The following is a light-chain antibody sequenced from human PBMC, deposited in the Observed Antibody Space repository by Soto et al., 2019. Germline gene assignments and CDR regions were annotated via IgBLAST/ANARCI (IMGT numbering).Light chain of an antibody. Sequence: SALTQPHSVSGSPGQSVTISCTGTSVDVGAYDFVSWYQQHPGKAPKLLIYVVSGRPSGVPDRFSGSKSGNAASLTISGLQAEDEADYYCNSYTGRNTFVIGTGTKVTVL. CDR2: VVS. CDR3: NSYTGRNTFV. CDR1: SVDVGAYDF. V-gene: IGLV2-11*01. J-gene: IGLJ1*01.